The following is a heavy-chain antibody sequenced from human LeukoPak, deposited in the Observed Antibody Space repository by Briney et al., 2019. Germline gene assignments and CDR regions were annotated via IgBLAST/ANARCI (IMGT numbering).Heavy chain of an antibody. Sequence: GGSLRLSCAASGFSFSTYPMTWVRRAPGKGLEWVSSISSSSSSLYYADSVKGRFTISRYNAWNSLYLQMSGLRVEDTAVYYCAREFGYNKRIDSWGQGILVTVSS. CDR1: GFSFSTYP. J-gene: IGHJ4*02. CDR2: ISSSSSSL. D-gene: IGHD5-24*01. CDR3: AREFGYNKRIDS. V-gene: IGHV3-21*01.